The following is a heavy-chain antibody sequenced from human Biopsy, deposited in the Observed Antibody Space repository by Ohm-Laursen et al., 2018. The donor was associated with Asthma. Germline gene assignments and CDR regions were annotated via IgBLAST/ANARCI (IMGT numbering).Heavy chain of an antibody. CDR1: GGSISSVVYY. V-gene: IGHV4-30-4*01. CDR3: ARRGGVRRYFDY. D-gene: IGHD3-16*01. J-gene: IGHJ4*02. CDR2: IYYIGST. Sequence: TLSLTCTASGGSISSVVYYGSWVRQPPGKGLGWIGYIYYIGSTYYNPSLKSRVAISLDTSKDQFSLKLSSVTAADTAVYFCARRGGVRRYFDYWGQGTLVTVSS.